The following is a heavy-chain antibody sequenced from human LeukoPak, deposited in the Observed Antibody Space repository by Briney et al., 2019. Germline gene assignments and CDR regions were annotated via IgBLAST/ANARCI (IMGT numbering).Heavy chain of an antibody. CDR3: ARGGYKYYDSSGHT. Sequence: GGSLRLSCAASGFTFSSYSMNWVCQAPGKGLEWVSSISSSSYIYYADSVKGRFTISRDNAKNSLYLQMNSLRAEDTAVCYCARGGYKYYDSSGHTWGQGTLVTVSS. D-gene: IGHD3-22*01. V-gene: IGHV3-21*01. J-gene: IGHJ5*02. CDR1: GFTFSSYS. CDR2: ISSSSYI.